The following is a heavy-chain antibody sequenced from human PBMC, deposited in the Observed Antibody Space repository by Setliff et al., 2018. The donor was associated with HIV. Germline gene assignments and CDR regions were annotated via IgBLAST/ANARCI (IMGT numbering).Heavy chain of an antibody. V-gene: IGHV4-34*01. CDR3: ASGARLLAGYSDRWDYYYMGV. J-gene: IGHJ6*03. CDR2: INHSGST. CDR1: GGSFTDIGGSFTDYY. D-gene: IGHD6-13*01. Sequence: SETLSLTCAVFGGSFTDIGGSFTDYYWIWIRQPPGKGLEWMGEINHSGSTHYNPSLKSRFTISVDTYKNQFYLKVNSVTAADTAVYYCASGARLLAGYSDRWDYYYMGVWGKGTTVTVSS.